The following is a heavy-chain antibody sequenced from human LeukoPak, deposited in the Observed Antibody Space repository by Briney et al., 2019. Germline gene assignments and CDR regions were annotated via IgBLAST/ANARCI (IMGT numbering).Heavy chain of an antibody. V-gene: IGHV5-51*01. D-gene: IGHD2-2*01. Sequence: PGESLKISCKASGYSFTNYWIGWVRQMPGKGLEWMGMINPGDTNIAYSPSFQGQVTISADRSISTAYLQWSSLKASDTAMYYCARHPDCTRTSCYVDYYGMDVWGQGTTVTVSS. CDR1: GYSFTNYW. J-gene: IGHJ6*02. CDR3: ARHPDCTRTSCYVDYYGMDV. CDR2: INPGDTNI.